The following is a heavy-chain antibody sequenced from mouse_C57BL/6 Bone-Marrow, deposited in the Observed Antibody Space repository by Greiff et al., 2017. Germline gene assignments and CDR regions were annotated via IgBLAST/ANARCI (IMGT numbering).Heavy chain of an antibody. CDR3: ARHEEDYYGGGFFDY. CDR2: FYPGSGSI. CDR1: GYTFTEYT. D-gene: IGHD1-1*01. V-gene: IGHV1-62-2*01. J-gene: IGHJ2*01. Sequence: QVQLQQSGAELVKPGASVKLSCKASGYTFTEYTIHWVNQRSGQGLEWIGWFYPGSGSIKYNEKFKDKATLTADKSSSTGYMELSRLTSEDSAVYFWARHEEDYYGGGFFDYWGQGTTLTVSS.